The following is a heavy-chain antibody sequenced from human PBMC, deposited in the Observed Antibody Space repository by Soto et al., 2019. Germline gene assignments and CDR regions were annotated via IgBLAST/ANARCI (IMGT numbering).Heavy chain of an antibody. CDR3: AKDLYNSGWYNYFDP. CDR1: GFSLSNCG. J-gene: IGHJ5*02. CDR2: ISYDGSQE. V-gene: IGHV3-30*18. Sequence: QVQLVESGGGVVQPGRSLILSCAASGFSLSNCGMHWVRQAPGKGLEWVAMISYDGSQEHFIDCVKGQFTISRDNSKNTLYLQMNSLRPEDTAVYYCAKDLYNSGWYNYFDPWGQGTLVTVSS. D-gene: IGHD6-19*01.